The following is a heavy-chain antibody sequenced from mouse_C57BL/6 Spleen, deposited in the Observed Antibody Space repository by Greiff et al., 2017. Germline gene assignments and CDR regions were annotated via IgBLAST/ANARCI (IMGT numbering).Heavy chain of an antibody. J-gene: IGHJ4*01. Sequence: QVQLQQSGAELARPGASVKLSCKASGYTFTSYGISWVKQRTGQGLEWIGEIYPRSGNTYYNEKFKGKATLTADKSSSTAYMELRSLTSEDSAVYFCARYYYGSSSYYYAMDYWGQGTSVNVSS. CDR1: GYTFTSYG. CDR2: IYPRSGNT. CDR3: ARYYYGSSSYYYAMDY. D-gene: IGHD1-1*01. V-gene: IGHV1-81*01.